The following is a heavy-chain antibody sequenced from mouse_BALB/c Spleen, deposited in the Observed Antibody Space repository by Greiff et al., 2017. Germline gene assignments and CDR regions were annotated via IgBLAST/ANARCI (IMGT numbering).Heavy chain of an antibody. CDR3: TRGRHYYYAMDY. V-gene: IGHV1S22*01. J-gene: IGHJ4*01. Sequence: LQQPGSELVRPGASVKLSCKASGYTFTSYWMHWVKQRHGQGLEWIGNIYPGSGSTNYDEKFKSKGTLTVDTSSSTAYMHLSSLTSEDSAVYYCTRGRHYYYAMDYWGQGTSVTVSS. CDR1: GYTFTSYW. CDR2: IYPGSGST. D-gene: IGHD1-1*01.